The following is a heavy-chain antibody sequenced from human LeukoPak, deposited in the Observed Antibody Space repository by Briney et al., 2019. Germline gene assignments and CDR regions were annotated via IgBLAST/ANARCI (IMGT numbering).Heavy chain of an antibody. CDR2: VNPNSGGT. CDR1: RYTFTGYY. Sequence: VSVNVSCKACRYTFTGYYMLWVRQAPGQGLEWMGWVNPNSGGTNYPQKFQGRVTMTRDTSISTAYMEPSRLRSDDTAVYYCARDRGGRWLQWLGNDYWGQGTLVTVSS. CDR3: ARDRGGRWLQWLGNDY. J-gene: IGHJ4*02. V-gene: IGHV1-2*02. D-gene: IGHD5-24*01.